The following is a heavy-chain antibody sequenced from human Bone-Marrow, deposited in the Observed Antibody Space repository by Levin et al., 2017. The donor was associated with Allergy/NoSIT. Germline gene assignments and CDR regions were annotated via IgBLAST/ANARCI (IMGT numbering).Heavy chain of an antibody. CDR3: ARERWGSVAGIDY. V-gene: IGHV1-2*02. CDR2: INPNSGGT. J-gene: IGHJ4*02. D-gene: IGHD6-19*01. CDR1: GYTFTGYY. Sequence: GESLKISCKASGYTFTGYYMHWVRQAPGQGLEWMGWINPNSGGTNYAQKFQGRVTMTRDTSISTAYMELSRVRSDDTAGYYCARERWGSVAGIDYWGQGTLVTVSS.